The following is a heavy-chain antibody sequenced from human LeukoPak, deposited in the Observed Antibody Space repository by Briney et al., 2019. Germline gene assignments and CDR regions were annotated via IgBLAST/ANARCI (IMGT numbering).Heavy chain of an antibody. V-gene: IGHV4-30-4*08. Sequence: SETLSLXCTVSGGSISSGDYYWSWIRQPPGKGLEWIGYIYYSGITYYNPSLKSRVTISVDTSKNQFSLKLSSVTAADTAVYYCARDSTYYYDSSGYYAPAGIWGQGTMVTVSS. CDR2: IYYSGIT. J-gene: IGHJ3*02. CDR3: ARDSTYYYDSSGYYAPAGI. D-gene: IGHD3-22*01. CDR1: GGSISSGDYY.